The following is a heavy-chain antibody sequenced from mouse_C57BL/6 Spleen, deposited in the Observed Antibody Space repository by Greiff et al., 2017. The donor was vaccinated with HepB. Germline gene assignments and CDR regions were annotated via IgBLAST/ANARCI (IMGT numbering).Heavy chain of an antibody. CDR1: GYTFTDYY. CDR2: INPNNGGT. Sequence: EVQLQQSGPELVKPGASVKISCKASGYTFTDYYMNWVKQSHGKSLEWIGDINPNNGGTSYNQKFKGKATLTVDKSSSTAYMELRSLTSEDSAVYYCARRGLPYYFDYWGQGTTHTVSS. D-gene: IGHD3-1*01. J-gene: IGHJ2*01. V-gene: IGHV1-26*01. CDR3: ARRGLPYYFDY.